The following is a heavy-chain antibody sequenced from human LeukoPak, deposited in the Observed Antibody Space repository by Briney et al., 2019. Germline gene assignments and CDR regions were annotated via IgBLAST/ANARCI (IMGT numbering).Heavy chain of an antibody. CDR1: GGSISSSSNY. V-gene: IGHV4-39*01. J-gene: IGHJ6*02. CDR2: IYYSGST. Sequence: SETLSLTCTVSGGSISSSSNYWGWIRQPPGKGLEWIGSIYYSGSTYYNPSLKSRVTISADTSKNQFSLKLSSVTAADTAVYYCARLGAPGGTRSGYYYYGMDVWGQGTTVTVSS. D-gene: IGHD6-13*01. CDR3: ARLGAPGGTRSGYYYYGMDV.